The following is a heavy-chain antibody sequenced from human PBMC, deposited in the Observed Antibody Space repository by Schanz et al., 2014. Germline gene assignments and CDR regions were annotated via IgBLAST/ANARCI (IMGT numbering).Heavy chain of an antibody. CDR1: GYTFTSYY. CDR2: INPSGGST. V-gene: IGHV1-46*01. Sequence: QVQLVQSGAEVKKPGASVKVSCKASGYTFTSYYMHWVRQAPGQGLEWMGIINPSGGSTSYAQKFQGRVTMTRDTSTSTVYMELRSLISDDTAVYYCVRDAGWAFGDYHGMDVWGQGTSXTVSS. J-gene: IGHJ6*02. D-gene: IGHD3-10*01. CDR3: VRDAGWAFGDYHGMDV.